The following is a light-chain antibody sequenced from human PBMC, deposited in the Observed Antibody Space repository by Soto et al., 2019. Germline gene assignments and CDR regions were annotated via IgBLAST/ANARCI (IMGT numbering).Light chain of an antibody. V-gene: IGKV1-5*01. CDR2: DAS. CDR3: QQYNSYSVA. Sequence: DIQMTQSPSTLSASVGDRVTITCRDSKSISSWLAWYQQKPGKAPKLLIYDASSLESGVPSRFSGSGSGTEFTLTINRLQPDDFATYYCQQYNSYSVAFGGGTKVDIK. J-gene: IGKJ4*01. CDR1: KSISSW.